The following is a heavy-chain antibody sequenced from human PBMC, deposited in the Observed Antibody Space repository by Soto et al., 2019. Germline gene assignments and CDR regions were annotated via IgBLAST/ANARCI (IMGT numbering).Heavy chain of an antibody. CDR2: IRSDSASSAI. V-gene: IGHV3-73*01. D-gene: IGHD2-2*01. Sequence: EAQLVQSGGGLVQPGGSLQLSCAASGFTFGGSPVHWVRQASGKGLEWVGRIRSDSASSAIAYAASVRGRFTLSRDDSKNTAYLQVNSLEVEDTGLYYCVLEGCRRTGCYSVDLWGQGTLVTVSS. CDR1: GFTFGGSP. J-gene: IGHJ5*02. CDR3: VLEGCRRTGCYSVDL.